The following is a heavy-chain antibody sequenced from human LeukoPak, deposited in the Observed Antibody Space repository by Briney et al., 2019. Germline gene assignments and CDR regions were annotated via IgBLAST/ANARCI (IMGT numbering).Heavy chain of an antibody. V-gene: IGHV3-7*03. CDR2: INHNGNVN. CDR1: GFTFSSYW. J-gene: IGHJ6*02. D-gene: IGHD3-16*01. CDR3: ARGGGLDV. Sequence: GSLRLSCAASGFTFSSYWMSWARQAPGEGLEWVASINHNGNVNYYVDSVKGRFTISRDNAKNSLYLQMSSLRAEDTAVYFCARGGGLDVWGQGATVTVSS.